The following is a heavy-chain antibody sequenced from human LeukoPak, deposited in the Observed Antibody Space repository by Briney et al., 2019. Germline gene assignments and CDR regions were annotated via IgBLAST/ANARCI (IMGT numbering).Heavy chain of an antibody. Sequence: PGGSLRLSCAASGFTFSSYWMSWVRQAPGKGLEWVANIKQDGSEKYYVDSVKGRFTISRDNAKNSLYLQMNSLRAEDTAVYYCAKEISVQIQLWLRLTSGDAFDIWGQGTMVTVSS. CDR1: GFTFSSYW. J-gene: IGHJ3*02. V-gene: IGHV3-7*03. D-gene: IGHD5-18*01. CDR2: IKQDGSEK. CDR3: AKEISVQIQLWLRLTSGDAFDI.